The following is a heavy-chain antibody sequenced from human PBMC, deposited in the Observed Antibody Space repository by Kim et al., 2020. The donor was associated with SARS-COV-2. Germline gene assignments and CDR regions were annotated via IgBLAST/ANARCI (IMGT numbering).Heavy chain of an antibody. J-gene: IGHJ3*02. CDR3: ARQGVGAFDI. Sequence: NRYSPYIQGQVTISAAKSVSTDYLQWSSLKASDTAMYYCARQGVGAFDIWGQGTMVTVSS. CDR2: N. V-gene: IGHV5-51*01. D-gene: IGHD3-16*01.